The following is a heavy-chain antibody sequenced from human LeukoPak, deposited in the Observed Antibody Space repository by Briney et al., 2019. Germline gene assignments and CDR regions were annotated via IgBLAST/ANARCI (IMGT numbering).Heavy chain of an antibody. CDR2: IFHTGDA. J-gene: IGHJ4*02. CDR3: VRDRNSNLRLGF. V-gene: IGHV4-4*02. Sequence: PSETLSLTCAVSAGFINSSNWWSWVRPPPGKGLEWIGEIFHTGDANYNPSLKSRVTMSVDKSKNQFSLRLSSVTAADTAMYFCVRDRNSNLRLGFWGQGALVTVSS. CDR1: AGFINSSNW. D-gene: IGHD5-12*01.